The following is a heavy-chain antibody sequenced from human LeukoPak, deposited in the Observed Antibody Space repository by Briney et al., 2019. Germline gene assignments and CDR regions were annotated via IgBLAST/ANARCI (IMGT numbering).Heavy chain of an antibody. Sequence: PSETLSLTCTVSGGSTSSYYWSWIRQPPGKGLEWIGYIYYSGSTNYNPSLKSRVTISVDTSKNQFSLKLSSVTAADTAVYYCARDNCSGGSCYPDYWGQGTLVTVSS. D-gene: IGHD2-15*01. V-gene: IGHV4-59*01. CDR3: ARDNCSGGSCYPDY. CDR1: GGSTSSYY. CDR2: IYYSGST. J-gene: IGHJ4*02.